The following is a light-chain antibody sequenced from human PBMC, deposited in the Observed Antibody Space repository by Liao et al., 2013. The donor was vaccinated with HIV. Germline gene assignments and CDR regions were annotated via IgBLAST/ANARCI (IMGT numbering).Light chain of an antibody. Sequence: SYVLTQPPSVSVAPGKTARITCGRNNIGSKSVHWYQQKPGQAPVVVIYDNSDRPSGIPERFSGSNSENTGTLTISGTQAVDEAVYYCQAWDRVSALFGGGTKLTVL. CDR2: DNS. CDR1: NIGSKS. J-gene: IGLJ2*01. V-gene: IGLV3-21*01. CDR3: QAWDRVSAL.